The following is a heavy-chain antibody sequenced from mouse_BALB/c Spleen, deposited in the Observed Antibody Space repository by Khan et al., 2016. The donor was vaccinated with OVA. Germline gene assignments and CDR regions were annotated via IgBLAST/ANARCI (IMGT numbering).Heavy chain of an antibody. CDR1: GFTFSTYA. J-gene: IGHJ3*01. D-gene: IGHD2-1*01. CDR2: ISSDGDYT. CDR3: ARSPYGKFAY. Sequence: EVELVESGGGLVKPGGSLKLSCAASGFTFSTYAMSWVRQTPEKRLEWVATISSDGDYTYYPDTVTGRFTISRDNAKNTLYLQMSSLRSEDTAMYYCARSPYGKFAYWGQGTLVTVSA. V-gene: IGHV5-9-3*01.